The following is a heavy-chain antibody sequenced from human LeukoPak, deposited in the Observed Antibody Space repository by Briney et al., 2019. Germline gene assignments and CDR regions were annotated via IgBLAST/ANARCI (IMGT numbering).Heavy chain of an antibody. D-gene: IGHD3-22*01. V-gene: IGHV3-7*01. CDR3: ARDPGRGYDI. CDR1: GFTFRTFW. CDR2: VKQDGSEK. Sequence: GGSLRLSCTASGFTFRTFWMAWVRQAPGKGLECVAIVKQDGSEKKSVESVKGRFTIYRANAKTTLYLQMTRLRAEDRAVYYCARDPGRGYDIWGQGTMVTVSS. J-gene: IGHJ3*02.